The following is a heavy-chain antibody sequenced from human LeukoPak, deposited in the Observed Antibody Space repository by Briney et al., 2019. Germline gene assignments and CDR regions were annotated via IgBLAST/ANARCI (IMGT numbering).Heavy chain of an antibody. J-gene: IGHJ4*02. CDR2: IYWNDDK. CDR3: AHMYCSNINCPHYFEC. V-gene: IGHV2-5*01. CDR1: GFSLSSSGVG. Sequence: SGPTLVKPTQTLTLTCSFSGFSLSSSGVGVGWIRQPPGKALEWLALIYWNDDKRYSPSLKSRLTITKDTSKNQVVLTMTNIDPVDTATYYRAHMYCSNINCPHYFECWGQGTLVTVSS. D-gene: IGHD2-2*01.